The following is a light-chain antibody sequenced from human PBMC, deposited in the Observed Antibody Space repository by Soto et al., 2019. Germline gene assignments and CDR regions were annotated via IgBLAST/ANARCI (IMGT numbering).Light chain of an antibody. V-gene: IGKV3-11*01. CDR2: DAS. CDR1: QSVSSK. CDR3: QQRSNWPRIT. Sequence: EIMLTQSPATVALSPGARATLSCRASQSVSSKLAWYQQKPGQAPRLLIYDASNRATGIPARFSGSGSGTDFTLTISSLAPEDVALYYCQQRSNWPRITFGQGTRLE. J-gene: IGKJ5*01.